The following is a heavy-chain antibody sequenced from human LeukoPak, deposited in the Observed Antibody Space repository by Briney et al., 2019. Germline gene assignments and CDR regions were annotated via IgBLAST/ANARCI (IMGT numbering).Heavy chain of an antibody. V-gene: IGHV4-39*07. D-gene: IGHD6-13*01. CDR1: GGSISSSSYY. J-gene: IGHJ4*02. CDR3: ARDVEQQHDY. Sequence: SETLSLTCTVSGGSISSSSYYWGWIRQPPGKGLEWIGSIYYSGSTYYNPSLKSRVTISVDTSKNQFSLKLSSVTAADTAVYYCARDVEQQHDYWGQGTLVTVSS. CDR2: IYYSGST.